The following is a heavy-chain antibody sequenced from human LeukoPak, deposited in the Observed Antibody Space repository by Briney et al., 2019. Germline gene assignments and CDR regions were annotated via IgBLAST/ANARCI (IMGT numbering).Heavy chain of an antibody. Sequence: SETLSLTCTVSGGSISSYYWSWIRQPPGKGLEWIGYIYHSGSTYYNPSLKSRVTISVDRSKNQFSLKLSSVTAADTAVYYCARGEMAAGNYYMDVWGKGTTVTVSS. V-gene: IGHV4-59*12. CDR2: IYHSGST. D-gene: IGHD6-13*01. CDR3: ARGEMAAGNYYMDV. CDR1: GGSISSYY. J-gene: IGHJ6*03.